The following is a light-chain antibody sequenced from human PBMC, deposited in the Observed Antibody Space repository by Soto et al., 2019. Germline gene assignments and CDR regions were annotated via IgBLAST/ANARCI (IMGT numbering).Light chain of an antibody. CDR3: QQYCSSPQT. CDR2: GAS. CDR1: QSFIIN. V-gene: IGKV3-20*01. J-gene: IGKJ1*01. Sequence: IVLPLSPGTLSVSPGERATLSCRASQSFIINLAWYQHKPGQAPRLLIYGASSRASGIPDRFSGSGSGTDFTLTISRLEAEDFAVYYCQQYCSSPQTFGQGTKVDIK.